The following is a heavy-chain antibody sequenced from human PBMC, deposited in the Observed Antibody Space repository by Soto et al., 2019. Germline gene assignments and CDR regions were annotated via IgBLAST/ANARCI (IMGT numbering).Heavy chain of an antibody. V-gene: IGHV4-59*01. Sequence: SETLSLTCTVSGGSIKNYYWSWIRQPPGKGLEYIGYIFYGGITNYNPSLKSRVTILIDRSENQFSLKLTSVTAADTAVYYCARYNSYAIDYWGRGTMVTVSS. CDR1: GGSIKNYY. CDR3: ARYNSYAIDY. D-gene: IGHD2-8*01. J-gene: IGHJ4*02. CDR2: IFYGGIT.